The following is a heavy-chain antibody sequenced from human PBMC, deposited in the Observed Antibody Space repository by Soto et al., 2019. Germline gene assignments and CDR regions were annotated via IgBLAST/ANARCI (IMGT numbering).Heavy chain of an antibody. J-gene: IGHJ4*02. CDR1: GDSISSGYY. Sequence: SETLSLTCAVSGDSISSGYYWALIRRPPGKGLEWIGSIYHSGTTYYNPSLKSRVTISVDTSRNQFSLKLSSVTAADSAVYDCARTDNVGYYHYFGQGTLVTVSS. CDR3: ARTDNVGYYHY. V-gene: IGHV4-38-2*01. CDR2: IYHSGTT. D-gene: IGHD3-3*01.